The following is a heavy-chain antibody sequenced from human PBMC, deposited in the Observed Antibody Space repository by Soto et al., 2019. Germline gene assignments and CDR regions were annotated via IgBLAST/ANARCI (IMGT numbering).Heavy chain of an antibody. CDR2: ISAGSAGT. CDR1: GFTFSRYA. CDR3: AILRGEYVDYTLGY. V-gene: IGHV3-23*01. J-gene: IGHJ4*02. D-gene: IGHD3-16*01. Sequence: EVQLLETGGGLVQPGGSLRLSCVASGFTFSRYAMCWVRQAPGKGLQWVSYISAGSAGTYYAYSVKGRFTISRDNSKNTMYMQMSNLRCDETSIYYCAILRGEYVDYTLGYWGRGTVISVSS.